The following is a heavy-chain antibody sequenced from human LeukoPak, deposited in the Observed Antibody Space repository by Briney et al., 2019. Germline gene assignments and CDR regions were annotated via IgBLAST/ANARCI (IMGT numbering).Heavy chain of an antibody. Sequence: ASVKVSCKASGYTFTSYYMHLVRQAPGQGLEWMGIINPSGGSTSYAQKFQGRVTMTRDTSTSTVYMELSSLRSEDTAVYYCARAGQYCGGDCYSFDYWGQGTLVTVSS. CDR2: INPSGGST. D-gene: IGHD2-21*02. J-gene: IGHJ4*02. CDR3: ARAGQYCGGDCYSFDY. CDR1: GYTFTSYY. V-gene: IGHV1-46*01.